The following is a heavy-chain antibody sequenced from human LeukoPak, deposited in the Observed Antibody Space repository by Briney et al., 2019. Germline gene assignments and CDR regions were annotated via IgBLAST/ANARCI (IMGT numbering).Heavy chain of an antibody. D-gene: IGHD5-24*01. CDR1: GFTVSSNY. CDR3: AREANWAFDI. V-gene: IGHV3-66*01. Sequence: GGSLRLSCAASGFTVSSNYMSWVRQAPGKGLEWVSVIYSGGSTYYADSVKGRFTISRDNSKNTLYLQMSSLRAEDTAVYYCAREANWAFDIWGQGTMVTVSS. J-gene: IGHJ3*02. CDR2: IYSGGST.